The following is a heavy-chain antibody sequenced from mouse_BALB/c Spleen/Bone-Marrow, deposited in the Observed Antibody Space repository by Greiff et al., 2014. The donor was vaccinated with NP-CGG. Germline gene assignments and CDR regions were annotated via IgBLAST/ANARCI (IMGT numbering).Heavy chain of an antibody. D-gene: IGHD4-1*01. CDR1: GFNIKDTY. V-gene: IGHV14-3*02. CDR2: IDPASGNI. J-gene: IGHJ2*01. CDR3: ASLTGTFDY. Sequence: EVMLVESGTDLVKPGASVKLSCTASGFNIKDTYMHWVKQRPEQGPDWIGRIDPASGNIQYDPKFQGRAAITADTSSNTAYLQLSSLTSEDTAVYYCASLTGTFDYWGQGTPLTVSS.